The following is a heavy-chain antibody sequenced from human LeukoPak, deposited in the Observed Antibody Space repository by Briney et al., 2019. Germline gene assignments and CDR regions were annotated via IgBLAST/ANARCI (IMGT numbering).Heavy chain of an antibody. D-gene: IGHD5-18*01. CDR1: GFTFSNYA. Sequence: GGSLRLSCAASGFTFSNYAMHWVRQAPGKGLEWVAYIRYDGSRKYYADSVNGRFTISRDNSKNTLYLQVHSLRGEDTAVYYCARDAPGNTALDYWGQGTLVTVSS. CDR3: ARDAPGNTALDY. J-gene: IGHJ4*02. CDR2: IRYDGSRK. V-gene: IGHV3-30*02.